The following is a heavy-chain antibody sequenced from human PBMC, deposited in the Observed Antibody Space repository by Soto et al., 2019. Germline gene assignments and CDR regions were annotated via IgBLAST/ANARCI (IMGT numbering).Heavy chain of an antibody. D-gene: IGHD6-13*01. CDR3: ASDRPGIAAAGTASGGYYYYYGMYV. J-gene: IGHJ6*02. V-gene: IGHV1-18*04. CDR2: ISAYNGNT. CDR1: GYTFTSYG. Sequence: QVQLVQSGAEVKKPGASVKVSCKASGYTFTSYGISWVRQAPGQGLEWMGWISAYNGNTNYAQKLQGRVTMTTDTSTSTAYMELRSLRSDDTAVYYCASDRPGIAAAGTASGGYYYYYGMYVWGQGTTVTVSS.